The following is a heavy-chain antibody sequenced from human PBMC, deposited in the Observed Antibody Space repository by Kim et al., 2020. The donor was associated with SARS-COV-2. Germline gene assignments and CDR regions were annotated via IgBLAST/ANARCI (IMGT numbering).Heavy chain of an antibody. CDR2: ISSSGSTI. Sequence: GGSLRLSCAASGFTFSDYYMSWIRQAPGKGLEWVSYISSSGSTIYYADSVKGRFTTSRDNAKNSLYLQMNSLRAEDTAVYYCARVRGAAGPFYYYYFGMDVWGQGTTVTVSS. CDR3: ARVRGAAGPFYYYYFGMDV. CDR1: GFTFSDYY. D-gene: IGHD6-13*01. J-gene: IGHJ6*02. V-gene: IGHV3-11*01.